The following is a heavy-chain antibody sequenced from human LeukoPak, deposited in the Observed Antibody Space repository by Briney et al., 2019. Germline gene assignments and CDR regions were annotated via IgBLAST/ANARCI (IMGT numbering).Heavy chain of an antibody. J-gene: IGHJ4*02. D-gene: IGHD4-17*01. Sequence: GGSLRLSCAASGFTFSSNYMSWVRQAPGKGLEWVSVIYSGGSTYYADSVKGRFTISRDNSKNTLYLQMNSLRAEDTAVYYCARVGDYGRGAIDYWGQGTLVTVSS. V-gene: IGHV3-66*02. CDR1: GFTFSSNY. CDR2: IYSGGST. CDR3: ARVGDYGRGAIDY.